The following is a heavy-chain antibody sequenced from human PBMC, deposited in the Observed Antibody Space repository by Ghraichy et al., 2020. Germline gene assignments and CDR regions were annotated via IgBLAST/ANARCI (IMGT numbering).Heavy chain of an antibody. Sequence: SETLSLTCSVYGGSFGSYYWSWIRQPPWKGLEWIGEINHSGSSNYNPSLESRVTISVDTSKNQFSLKLTSVTAADTAAYYCARVSRGGSYWFDPWGQGTLVTVSS. CDR3: ARVSRGGSYWFDP. D-gene: IGHD2-15*01. V-gene: IGHV4-34*01. J-gene: IGHJ5*02. CDR2: INHSGSS. CDR1: GGSFGSYY.